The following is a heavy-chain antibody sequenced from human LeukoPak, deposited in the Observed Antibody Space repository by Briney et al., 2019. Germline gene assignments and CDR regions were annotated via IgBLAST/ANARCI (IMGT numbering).Heavy chain of an antibody. CDR1: GGSISSYY. J-gene: IGHJ6*03. CDR3: ARSLTYYDILTGYYPYCMDV. CDR2: IYYSGST. D-gene: IGHD3-9*01. V-gene: IGHV4-59*01. Sequence: SETLSLTCTVSGGSISSYYWSWIWQPPGKGLEWIGYIYYSGSTNYNPSLKSRVTISVDTSKNQFSLKLSSVTAADTAVYYCARSLTYYDILTGYYPYCMDVRGKGTTVTVSS.